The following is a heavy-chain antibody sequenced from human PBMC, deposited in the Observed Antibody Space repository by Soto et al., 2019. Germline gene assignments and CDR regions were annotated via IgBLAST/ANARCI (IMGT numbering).Heavy chain of an antibody. J-gene: IGHJ4*02. V-gene: IGHV1-69*01. D-gene: IGHD1-26*01. CDR3: CIVGAQYYFDY. CDR2: IIPIFGTA. Sequence: QVQLVQSGAEVKKPGSSVKVSCKASGGTFSSYAISWVRQAPAPGLEWMGGIIPIFGTANYAQKFNGRVTITADEYTSTAYMELSSLRSEDTAVYYCCIVGAQYYFDYWGQGTLVTVSS. CDR1: GGTFSSYA.